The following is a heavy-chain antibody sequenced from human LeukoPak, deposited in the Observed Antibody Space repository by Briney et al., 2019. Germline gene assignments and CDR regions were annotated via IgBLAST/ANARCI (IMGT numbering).Heavy chain of an antibody. CDR3: ARVGIQLGYYYYGMDV. CDR1: GGSISSGDYY. CDR2: IYYSGST. J-gene: IGHJ6*02. V-gene: IGHV4-30-4*01. Sequence: SETLSLTCTVSGGSISSGDYYWSWIRQPPGKGLEWIGYIYYSGSTYYNPSLKSRVTISVDTSKNQFSLKLSSVTAADTAVYYCARVGIQLGYYYYGMDVWGQGTTVTVSS. D-gene: IGHD2-2*01.